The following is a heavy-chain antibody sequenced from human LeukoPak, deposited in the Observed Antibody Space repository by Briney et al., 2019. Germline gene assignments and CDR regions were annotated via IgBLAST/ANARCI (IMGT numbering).Heavy chain of an antibody. CDR1: GFTFSSYA. CDR2: ISGSGGST. CDR3: ARANYYDSSGYSYYFDY. V-gene: IGHV3-23*01. D-gene: IGHD3-22*01. Sequence: PGGSLRLSCAASGFTFSSYAMSWVRQAPGKGLEWVSAISGSGGSTYYADSVKGRFTISRDNSKNTLYLQMNSLRAEDTAVYYCARANYYDSSGYSYYFDYWGQGTLVTVSS. J-gene: IGHJ4*02.